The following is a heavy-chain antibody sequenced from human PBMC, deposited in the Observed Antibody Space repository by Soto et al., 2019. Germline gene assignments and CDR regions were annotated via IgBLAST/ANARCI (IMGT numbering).Heavy chain of an antibody. CDR3: AAGEVTFGGVIPNRKYYYYMDV. CDR1: GFTFTSSA. Sequence: ASVKVSCKASGFTFTSSAMQWVRQARGQRLEWIGWIVVGSGNTNYAQKFQERVTITRDMSTSTAYMELSSLRSEDTAVYYCAAGEVTFGGVIPNRKYYYYMDVWGKGTTVTVSS. CDR2: IVVGSGNT. V-gene: IGHV1-58*02. J-gene: IGHJ6*03. D-gene: IGHD3-16*02.